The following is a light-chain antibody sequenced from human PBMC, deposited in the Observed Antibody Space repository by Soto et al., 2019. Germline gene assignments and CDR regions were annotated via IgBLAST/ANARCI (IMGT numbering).Light chain of an antibody. CDR3: HQYYSTPPT. Sequence: DIVMTQSPDSLAVSLGERATINGKSSQSVLYSSNNKNYLAWYQQKPGQPPKLLIYWASTRESGVPDRFSGSGSGTDFTLTISSLQAEDVAVYYCHQYYSTPPTFGQGTKLEIK. CDR1: QSVLYSSNNKNY. J-gene: IGKJ2*01. V-gene: IGKV4-1*01. CDR2: WAS.